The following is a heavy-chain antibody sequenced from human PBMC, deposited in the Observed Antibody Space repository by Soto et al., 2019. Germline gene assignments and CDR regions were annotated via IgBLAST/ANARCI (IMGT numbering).Heavy chain of an antibody. D-gene: IGHD2-21*02. CDR1: GFTFSSYA. CDR3: ARGGVTAINWYFDL. J-gene: IGHJ2*01. Sequence: QVQLVESGGGVVQPGRSLRLSCAASGFTFSSYAMHWVRQAPGKGLEWVAVISYDGSNKYYADSVKGRFTISRDNSKNTLYLQMNSLRAEDTAVYYCARGGVTAINWYFDLWGRGTLVTVSS. CDR2: ISYDGSNK. V-gene: IGHV3-30-3*01.